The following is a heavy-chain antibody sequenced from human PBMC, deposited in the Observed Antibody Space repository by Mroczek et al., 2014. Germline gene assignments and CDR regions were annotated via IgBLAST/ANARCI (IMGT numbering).Heavy chain of an antibody. Sequence: QVQLVQSGAEVKKPGASVKVSCKASGYTFTGYYMHWVRQAPGQGLEWMGWINPNSGGTNYAQKFQGRVTMTRDTSISTAYMELSRLRSDDTAVYYCARAWEEGRWLQRYAFDIWGQGTMVTVSS. V-gene: IGHV1-2*02. D-gene: IGHD5-24*01. CDR3: ARAWEEGRWLQRYAFDI. J-gene: IGHJ3*02. CDR1: GYTFTGYY. CDR2: INPNSGGT.